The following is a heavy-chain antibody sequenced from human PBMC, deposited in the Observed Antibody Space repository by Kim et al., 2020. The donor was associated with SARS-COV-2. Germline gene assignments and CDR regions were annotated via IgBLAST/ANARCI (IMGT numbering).Heavy chain of an antibody. CDR3: ARDFNSYLAYYDSSGFDY. J-gene: IGHJ4*02. D-gene: IGHD3-22*01. Sequence: KGRVTISRDNSKKTLYLQMNSLRAEDTAVYYCARDFNSYLAYYDSSGFDYWGQGTLVTVSS. V-gene: IGHV3-30*07.